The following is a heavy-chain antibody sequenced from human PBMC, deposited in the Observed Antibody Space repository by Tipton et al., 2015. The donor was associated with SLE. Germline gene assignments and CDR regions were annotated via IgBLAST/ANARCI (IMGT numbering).Heavy chain of an antibody. J-gene: IGHJ4*02. CDR1: GGSISSGGYY. D-gene: IGHD6-19*01. CDR2: IYYSGST. CDR3: ARDSSGFFYFDY. Sequence: TLSLTCTVSGGSISSGGYYWSWIRQHPGKGLEWIGYIYYSGSTYYNPSLQSRVTISVDTSKNQFSLKLSSVTAADTAVYYCARDSSGFFYFDYWGQGTLVTVSS. V-gene: IGHV4-31*03.